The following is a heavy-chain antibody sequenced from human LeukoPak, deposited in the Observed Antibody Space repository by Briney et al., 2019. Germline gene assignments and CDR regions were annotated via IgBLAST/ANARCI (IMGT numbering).Heavy chain of an antibody. CDR3: ARGRWDIVVVPAAATPYNWFDP. D-gene: IGHD2-2*01. V-gene: IGHV4-31*03. Sequence: SETLSLTCIVSGGSISSGGYYWSWIRQHPGKGLEWIGYIYYSGSTYYNPSLKSRVTISVDTSKNQFSLKLSSVTATDTAVYYCARGRWDIVVVPAAATPYNWFDPWGQGTLVTVSS. J-gene: IGHJ5*02. CDR2: IYYSGST. CDR1: GGSISSGGYY.